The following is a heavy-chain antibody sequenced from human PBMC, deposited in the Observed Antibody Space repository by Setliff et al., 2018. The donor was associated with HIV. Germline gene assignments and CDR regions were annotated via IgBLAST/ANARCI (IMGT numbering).Heavy chain of an antibody. J-gene: IGHJ5*02. Sequence: PSETLSLTCTVSGGSISSYYWSWIRQSPGKGLEWIGYIEYTGKTNYNPSLKSRLTMSLDTSENQISLNLTSVTAADTAVYFCARLWLHYGADIPKFDPWGQGTLVTVSS. CDR1: GGSISSYY. V-gene: IGHV4-59*08. CDR3: ARLWLHYGADIPKFDP. CDR2: IEYTGKT. D-gene: IGHD4-17*01.